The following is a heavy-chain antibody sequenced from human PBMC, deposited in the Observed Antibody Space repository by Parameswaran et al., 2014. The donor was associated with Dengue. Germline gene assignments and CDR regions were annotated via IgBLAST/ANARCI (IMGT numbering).Heavy chain of an antibody. Sequence: WVRQAPGQGLEWMGWTSAYNGNTDYAPKVQGRVTMTTDPSTSTAYMELRSLRSDDTAVYYCARGLKSITIFGVVTPSGLDVWGQGTTVTSP. CDR3: ARGLKSITIFGVVTPSGLDV. V-gene: IGHV1-18*01. D-gene: IGHD3-3*01. J-gene: IGHJ6*02. CDR2: TSAYNGNT.